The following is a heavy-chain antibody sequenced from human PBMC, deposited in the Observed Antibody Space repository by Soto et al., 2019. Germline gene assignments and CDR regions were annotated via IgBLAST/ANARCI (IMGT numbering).Heavy chain of an antibody. D-gene: IGHD2-2*01. V-gene: IGHV1-18*01. CDR1: GYTFNTYG. CDR3: ARDVGYCSSSTCLIDH. Sequence: GASVKVSCKASGYTFNTYGISWVRQAPGQGLEWMGWISTFNGETRYAQKFQARVTVTTDTSTTTGDMELRSLRSDDTAVYYCARDVGYCSSSTCLIDHWGQGTLVTVSS. J-gene: IGHJ4*02. CDR2: ISTFNGET.